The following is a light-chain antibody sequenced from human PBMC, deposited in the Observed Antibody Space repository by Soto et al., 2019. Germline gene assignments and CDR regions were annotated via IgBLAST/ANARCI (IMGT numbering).Light chain of an antibody. CDR3: QQYGSSFIT. CDR1: QSVGSN. J-gene: IGKJ5*01. CDR2: GAS. V-gene: IGKV3-20*01. Sequence: EVVMTQFPATLSVSPGERATLSCRASQSVGSNLAWYQHKPGQAPRLLIYGASSRATGIPDRFSGSGSGTDFTLTISRLEPEDFAVYYCQQYGSSFITFGQGTRLEIK.